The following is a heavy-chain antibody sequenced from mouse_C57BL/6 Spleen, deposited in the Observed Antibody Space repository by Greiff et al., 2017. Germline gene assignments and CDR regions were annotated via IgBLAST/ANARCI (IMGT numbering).Heavy chain of an antibody. CDR1: GYTFTSYW. V-gene: IGHV1-64*01. Sequence: VQLQQPGAELVKPGASVKLSCKASGYTFTSYWMHWVKQRPGQGLEWIGMIHPNSGSTNYNEKFKSKATLTVDKSSSTAYMQLSSLTSEDSAVYYCAISTWGNPYAMDYWGQGTSVTVSS. J-gene: IGHJ4*01. D-gene: IGHD2-1*01. CDR3: AISTWGNPYAMDY. CDR2: IHPNSGST.